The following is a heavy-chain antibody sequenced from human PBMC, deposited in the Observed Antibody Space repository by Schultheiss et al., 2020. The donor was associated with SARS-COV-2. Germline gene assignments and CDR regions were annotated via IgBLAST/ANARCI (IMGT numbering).Heavy chain of an antibody. D-gene: IGHD5-18*01. V-gene: IGHV3-15*01. Sequence: GGSLRLSCAASGFTFSSYAMSWVRQAPGKGLEWVGRIKSKTDGGTTDYAAPVKGRFTISRDDSKNTLYLQMNSLKTEDTAVYYCAKGSTGYSYGMNWGQGTLVTVS. CDR3: AKGSTGYSYGMN. J-gene: IGHJ4*02. CDR1: GFTFSSYA. CDR2: IKSKTDGGTT.